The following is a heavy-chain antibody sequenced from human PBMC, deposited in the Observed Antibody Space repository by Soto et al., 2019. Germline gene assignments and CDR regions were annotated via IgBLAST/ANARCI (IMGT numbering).Heavy chain of an antibody. D-gene: IGHD1-26*01. Sequence: ETLSLTCTVSGVSISGSRYYWGWIRQPPGRGLEWIGNIYYSGSTYYTPALKSRVTLSVDTSKNQFSLNLNSVTAADTAVYYCARGGIPPSGYGIAYAMDVWGQGTTVTVSS. V-gene: IGHV4-39*01. CDR1: GVSISGSRYY. J-gene: IGHJ6*02. CDR3: ARGGIPPSGYGIAYAMDV. CDR2: IYYSGST.